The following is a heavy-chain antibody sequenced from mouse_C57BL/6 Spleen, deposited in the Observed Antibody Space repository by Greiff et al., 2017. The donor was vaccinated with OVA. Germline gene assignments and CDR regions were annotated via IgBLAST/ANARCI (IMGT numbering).Heavy chain of an antibody. D-gene: IGHD3-2*02. J-gene: IGHJ2*01. V-gene: IGHV1-82*01. CDR2: IYPGDGDT. CDR3: AREDSSGYVDYFDY. CDR1: GYAFSSSW. Sequence: QVQLQQSGPELVKPGASVKISCKASGYAFSSSWMNWVKQRPGKGLEWIGRIYPGDGDTNYNGKFKGKATLTADKSSSTAYMQLSSLTSEDSAVYYCAREDSSGYVDYFDYWGQGTTLTVSS.